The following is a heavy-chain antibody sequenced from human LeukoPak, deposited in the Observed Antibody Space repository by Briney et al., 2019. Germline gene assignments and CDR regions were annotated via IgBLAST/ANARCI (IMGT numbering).Heavy chain of an antibody. Sequence: ASFKIFCTACECTVNGKYVHWGRQRPGKKHNWMGWINPNSGGTNYAQKFQGRVTMTRDTSISTAYMELSRLRSDDTAVYYCARDRGYIVVVPANYMDVWGKGTTVTVSS. CDR3: ARDRGYIVVVPANYMDV. CDR2: INPNSGGT. V-gene: IGHV1-2*02. D-gene: IGHD2-2*01. CDR1: ECTVNGKY. J-gene: IGHJ6*03.